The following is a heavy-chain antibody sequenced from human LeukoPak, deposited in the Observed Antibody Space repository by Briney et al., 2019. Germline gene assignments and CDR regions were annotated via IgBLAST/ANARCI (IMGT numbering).Heavy chain of an antibody. D-gene: IGHD3-22*01. J-gene: IGHJ2*01. V-gene: IGHV4-39*01. CDR1: VGSISSSSYY. CDR2: IYYSRST. Sequence: SETLSLTCTVSVGSISSSSYYWGWIRQPPGKGLEWIGSIYYSRSTYYNPSLKSRVTISVDTSKNQFSLKLSSLTAADTAVYYCARGVTMIVVVIHDWYFDLWGRGTLVTVSS. CDR3: ARGVTMIVVVIHDWYFDL.